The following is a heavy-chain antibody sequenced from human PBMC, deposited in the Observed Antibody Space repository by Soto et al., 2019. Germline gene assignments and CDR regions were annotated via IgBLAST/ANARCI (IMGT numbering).Heavy chain of an antibody. CDR1: GFTFRNAW. V-gene: IGHV3-15*01. CDR3: TTDAAVVTISNTFDY. J-gene: IGHJ4*02. Sequence: PGGSLRLSCAASGFTFRNAWMNWVRQAPGKGLEWVGRIKSKTDRGTTDYAAPVKGRFTISRDDSKNTLYLQMNSLNTEDTAVYYCTTDAAVVTISNTFDYWGQGT. D-gene: IGHD5-12*01. CDR2: IKSKTDRGTT.